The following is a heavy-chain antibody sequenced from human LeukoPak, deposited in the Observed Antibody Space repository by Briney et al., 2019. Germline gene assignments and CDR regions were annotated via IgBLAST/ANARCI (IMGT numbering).Heavy chain of an antibody. CDR3: ARLGAGPTYYDFWSGYSSFYFDY. CDR2: ISSSGNT. CDR1: GGSISSADYY. D-gene: IGHD3-3*01. J-gene: IGHJ4*02. V-gene: IGHV4-39*02. Sequence: KSSETLSLTCTVSGGSISSADYYWGWIRQPPGKGLEWIGGISSSGNTYYNPSLKSRITISIDTSKNHFSLKLSSVTAADTAVYYCARLGAGPTYYDFWSGYSSFYFDYWGQGTLVTVSS.